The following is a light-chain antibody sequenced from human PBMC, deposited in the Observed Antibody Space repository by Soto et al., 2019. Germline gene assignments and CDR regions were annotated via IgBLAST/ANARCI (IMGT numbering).Light chain of an antibody. CDR1: QSVSGN. Sequence: EIVMAQSPATLSVSPGERATLSCRASQSVSGNLAWYQQKPGQAPRLLTYGASTRATGIPARFSGSGSGTEFTLTISSLQSEDFAVYYCQQYNNWPPAFGQGTKVEIK. J-gene: IGKJ1*01. CDR3: QQYNNWPPA. CDR2: GAS. V-gene: IGKV3-15*01.